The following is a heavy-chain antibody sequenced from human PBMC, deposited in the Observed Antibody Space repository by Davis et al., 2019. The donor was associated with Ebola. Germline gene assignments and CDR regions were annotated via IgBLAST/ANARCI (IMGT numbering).Heavy chain of an antibody. D-gene: IGHD1-1*01. Sequence: SVKVSCKASGGTFSSNVVSWVRQAPGQGLEWMGGIILRFETSSYAQKLQDRLTITTDKSTNTVYMELTSLRTEDTAVYYCARDLGLTVTTGDYWGQGTLVTISS. CDR3: ARDLGLTVTTGDY. CDR1: GGTFSSNV. V-gene: IGHV1-69*05. J-gene: IGHJ4*02. CDR2: IILRFETS.